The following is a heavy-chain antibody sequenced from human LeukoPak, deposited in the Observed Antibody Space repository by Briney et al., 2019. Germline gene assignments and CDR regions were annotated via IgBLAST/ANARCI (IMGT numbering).Heavy chain of an antibody. CDR3: AREAATTWGYYYYMDV. V-gene: IGHV4-4*07. CDR2: IYTSGST. CDR1: GGSISSYY. Sequence: SETLSLTCTVSGGSISSYYWSWIRQPAGKGLEWIGRIYTSGSTNYNPSLKSRVTMSVDTSKNQFSLKLSSVTAADTAVYYCAREAATTWGYYYYMDVWGKGTTVTVSS. D-gene: IGHD4-17*01. J-gene: IGHJ6*03.